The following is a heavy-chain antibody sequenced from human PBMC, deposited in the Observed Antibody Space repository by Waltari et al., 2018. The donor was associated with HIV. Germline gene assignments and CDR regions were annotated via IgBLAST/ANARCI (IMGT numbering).Heavy chain of an antibody. Sequence: QVQLQESGPGLVKPSETLSLTCTVSGGSISSYYWSWIRQPPGKGLEWIGYIYYSGSTNYNPPLKSRVTISVDTSKNQFSLKLSSVTAADTAVYYCARAVGATGTYYFDYWGQGTLVTVSS. CDR1: GGSISSYY. J-gene: IGHJ4*02. CDR3: ARAVGATGTYYFDY. CDR2: IYYSGST. V-gene: IGHV4-59*01. D-gene: IGHD1-26*01.